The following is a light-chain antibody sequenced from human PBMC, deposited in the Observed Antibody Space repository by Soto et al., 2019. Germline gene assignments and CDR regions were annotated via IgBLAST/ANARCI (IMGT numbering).Light chain of an antibody. CDR3: QQYENSVMYT. Sequence: EIVLTQSPGTLSLSPGERATLSCRTIQGVSSAFLAWYQQKPGQAPRLLIYDASIRATGIPDRFSGSVSGTDFTLSISRLEPEDSAVYYCQQYENSVMYTFGQGTKLEIK. CDR1: QGVSSAF. J-gene: IGKJ2*01. CDR2: DAS. V-gene: IGKV3-20*01.